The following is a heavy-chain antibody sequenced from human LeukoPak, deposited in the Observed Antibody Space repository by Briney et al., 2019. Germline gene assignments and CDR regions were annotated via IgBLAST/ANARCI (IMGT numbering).Heavy chain of an antibody. CDR2: IYTSGST. CDR3: ATVAAGRDYYMDV. D-gene: IGHD6-13*01. Sequence: SETLSFTCTVSGGSISSYYWSWIRQPAGKGLEWIGRIYTSGSTNYNPSLKSRVTMSVDTSKNQFSLKLSSVTAADTAVYYCATVAAGRDYYMDVWGKGTTVTVSS. CDR1: GGSISSYY. V-gene: IGHV4-4*07. J-gene: IGHJ6*03.